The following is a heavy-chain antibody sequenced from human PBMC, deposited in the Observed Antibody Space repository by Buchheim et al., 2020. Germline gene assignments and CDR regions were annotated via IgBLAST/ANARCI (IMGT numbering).Heavy chain of an antibody. J-gene: IGHJ6*02. D-gene: IGHD3-22*01. CDR3: ARDKYYYDSSGYYYGSYYYYGMDV. Sequence: EVQLVESGGGLVQPGGSLRLSCAASGFTFSSYSMNWVRQAPGKGLEWVSYISSSSSTIYYADSVKGRFTISRDNAKNSLYLQMNSLRDEDTAVYYCARDKYYYDSSGYYYGSYYYYGMDVWGQGTT. CDR1: GFTFSSYS. V-gene: IGHV3-48*02. CDR2: ISSSSSTI.